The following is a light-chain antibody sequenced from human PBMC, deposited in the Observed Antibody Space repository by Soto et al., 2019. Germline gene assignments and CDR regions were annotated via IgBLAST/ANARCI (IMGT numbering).Light chain of an antibody. CDR2: AAS. CDR1: QSISSW. V-gene: IGKV1-5*01. Sequence: DIQMTQSPSTLSASVGDRVTITCRASQSISSWLAWYQQKPGKAPKLLIYAASSLESGVPSRFSGSGSGTEFTLTISSLQPDDFATYYCQQYNSYSYTFGQGTKLELK. J-gene: IGKJ2*01. CDR3: QQYNSYSYT.